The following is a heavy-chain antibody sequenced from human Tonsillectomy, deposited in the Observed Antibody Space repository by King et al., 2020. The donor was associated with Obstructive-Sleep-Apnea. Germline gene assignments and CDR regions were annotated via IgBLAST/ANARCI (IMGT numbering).Heavy chain of an antibody. D-gene: IGHD6-13*01. CDR3: ARAFLSYSSSWYIGY. CDR1: GFTFSSYD. V-gene: IGHV3-13*01. CDR2: IGTAGDT. J-gene: IGHJ4*02. Sequence: VQLVESGGGLVQPGGSLRLSCAASGFTFSSYDIHWVRQATGKGLEWVSGIGTAGDTYYPGSVKGRFTNSRENAKNSLYLQMKSLRAGDTAVYYCARAFLSYSSSWYIGYWGQGTLVTVSS.